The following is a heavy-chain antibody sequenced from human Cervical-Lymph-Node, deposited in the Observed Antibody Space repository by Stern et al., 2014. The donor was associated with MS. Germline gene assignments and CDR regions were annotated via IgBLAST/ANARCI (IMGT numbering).Heavy chain of an antibody. CDR3: AKTTVTTRPFEF. J-gene: IGHJ4*02. CDR2: ISWDGGST. CDR1: GFTVNDYS. V-gene: IGHV3-9*01. D-gene: IGHD4-17*01. Sequence: EVQLVESGGGLVQPGRSLTLSCAASGFTVNDYSMHWVRQAPGTGLELVSGISWDGGSTEYAASVKGRFAISRDNAKNSLFLHMNSLRPEDTAFYYCAKTTVTTRPFEFWGQGTLVTVSS.